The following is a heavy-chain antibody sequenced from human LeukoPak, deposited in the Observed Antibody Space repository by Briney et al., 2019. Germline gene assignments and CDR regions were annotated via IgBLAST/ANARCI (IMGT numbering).Heavy chain of an antibody. CDR3: ARDLEYSSSSNWFDP. CDR1: GGTFSSYA. Sequence: SVKVSRKASGGTFSSYAISWVRQPPGQGLEWMGRIIPIFGIANYAQKFQGRVTITADKSTSTAYMELSSLRSEDTAVYYCARDLEYSSSSNWFDPWGQGTLVTVSS. J-gene: IGHJ5*02. D-gene: IGHD6-6*01. V-gene: IGHV1-69*04. CDR2: IIPIFGIA.